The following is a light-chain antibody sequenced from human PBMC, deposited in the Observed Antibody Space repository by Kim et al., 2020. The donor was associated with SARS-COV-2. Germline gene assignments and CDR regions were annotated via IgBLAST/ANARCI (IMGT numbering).Light chain of an antibody. CDR3: CSYAGSYTLV. CDR2: DVS. Sequence: QSALTQPRSVSGSPGQSVTISCIGTSSDVGGYNYVSWYQQHPGRAPRVLLYDVSKRPSGVPDRFSGSKSGNTASLTVSGLQAEDEADYYCCSYAGSYTLVFGGGTKVTVL. V-gene: IGLV2-11*01. J-gene: IGLJ2*01. CDR1: SSDVGGYNY.